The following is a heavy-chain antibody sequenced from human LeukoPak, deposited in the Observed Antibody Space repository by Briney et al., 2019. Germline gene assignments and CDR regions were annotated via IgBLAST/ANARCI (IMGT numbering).Heavy chain of an antibody. CDR3: VSSDEDPWYFDL. V-gene: IGHV4-61*01. Sequence: SETLSLTCTVSGGSISSSSYYWSWIRQPPGKGLEWIGYIYYSGSTNYNPSLKSRVTISVDTSKNQFSLKLSSVTAADTAVYYCVSSDEDPWYFDLWGRGTLVTVSS. D-gene: IGHD1-26*01. J-gene: IGHJ2*01. CDR2: IYYSGST. CDR1: GGSISSSSYY.